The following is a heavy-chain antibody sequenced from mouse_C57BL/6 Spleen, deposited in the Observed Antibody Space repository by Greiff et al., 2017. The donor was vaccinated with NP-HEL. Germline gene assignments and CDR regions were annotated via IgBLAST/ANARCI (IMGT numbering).Heavy chain of an antibody. V-gene: IGHV1-5*01. CDR3: TRGYYGTNSYWYFDF. D-gene: IGHD1-1*01. Sequence: VQLQQSGTVLARPGASVKMSCKTSGYTFTSYWMHWVTQRPGQGLEWIGAIYPGNSDTSYNEQFTGKAKLTAVPSASTAYMELSSQTNEYSAVYYYTRGYYGTNSYWYFDFWGTGTTGTVSS. J-gene: IGHJ1*03. CDR1: GYTFTSYW. CDR2: IYPGNSDT.